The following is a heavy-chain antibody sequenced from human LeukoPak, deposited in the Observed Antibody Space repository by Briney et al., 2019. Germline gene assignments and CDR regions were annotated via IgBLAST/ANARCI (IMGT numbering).Heavy chain of an antibody. Sequence: PSETLSLTCAVYGGSFSGYYWSWIRQPPGKGLEWIGEINHSGSTNYNPSLKSRVTISVDTSKNQFSLKLSSVTAADTAVYYCARAIAAAGTYYHYGMDVWGQGTTVTVSS. V-gene: IGHV4-34*01. D-gene: IGHD6-13*01. CDR3: ARAIAAAGTYYHYGMDV. CDR1: GGSFSGYY. J-gene: IGHJ6*02. CDR2: INHSGST.